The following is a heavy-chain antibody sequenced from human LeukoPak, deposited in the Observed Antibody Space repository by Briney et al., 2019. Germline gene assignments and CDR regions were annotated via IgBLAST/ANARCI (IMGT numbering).Heavy chain of an antibody. CDR1: GGSISSYY. J-gene: IGHJ5*02. CDR2: IYYSGST. D-gene: IGHD2/OR15-2a*01. Sequence: SETLSLTYTVSGGSISSYYWSWIRQPPGKGLEWIGYIYYSGSTNYNPSLKSRVTISVDTSKNQFSLKLSSVTAADTAVYYCARIRFSDSNWFDPWGQGILVTVSS. CDR3: ARIRFSDSNWFDP. V-gene: IGHV4-59*08.